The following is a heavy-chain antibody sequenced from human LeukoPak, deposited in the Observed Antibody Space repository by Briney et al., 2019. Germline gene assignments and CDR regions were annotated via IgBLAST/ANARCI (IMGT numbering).Heavy chain of an antibody. CDR1: GFSFTNYW. V-gene: IGHV3-74*01. CDR3: AKDSAVTTAYCFDY. J-gene: IGHJ4*02. D-gene: IGHD4-11*01. Sequence: GGSLRLSCAASGFSFTNYWMHWVRQAPGKGLVWVSHINSDGSATRYADSVKGRFTISRDNAMNTLYLQMNSLRAEDTAVYYCAKDSAVTTAYCFDYWGQGTLVTVSS. CDR2: INSDGSAT.